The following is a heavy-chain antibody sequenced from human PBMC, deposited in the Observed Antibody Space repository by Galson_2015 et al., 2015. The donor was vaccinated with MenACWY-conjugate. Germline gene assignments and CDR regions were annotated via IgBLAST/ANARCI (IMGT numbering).Heavy chain of an antibody. CDR1: GGCTRGYY. CDR2: MYDRGI. V-gene: IGHV4-59*01. Sequence: SLTCTVSGGCTRGYYWSWLRQSPGKGLEWIGYMYDRGINCSPSFRSRVTISVDMSKNQFSLKLGSVTAADTAVYYCARDRRGGTYVLDLWGQGTLVTVSP. D-gene: IGHD3-16*01. CDR3: ARDRRGGTYVLDL. J-gene: IGHJ5*02.